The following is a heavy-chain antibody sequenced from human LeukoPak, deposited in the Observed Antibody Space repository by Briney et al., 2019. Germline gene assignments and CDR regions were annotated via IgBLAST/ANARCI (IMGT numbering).Heavy chain of an antibody. CDR2: IYTNGST. CDR3: ASTDRGTIFGVVSS. J-gene: IGHJ5*02. D-gene: IGHD3-3*01. Sequence: SETLSLTCTVSGGSISSYYWSWIRQPAGKGLEWIGRIYTNGSTNYNPSLKSRVTMSVDTSKNQFSLKLSSVTAADTAVYYCASTDRGTIFGVVSSWGQGTLVTVSS. CDR1: GGSISSYY. V-gene: IGHV4-4*07.